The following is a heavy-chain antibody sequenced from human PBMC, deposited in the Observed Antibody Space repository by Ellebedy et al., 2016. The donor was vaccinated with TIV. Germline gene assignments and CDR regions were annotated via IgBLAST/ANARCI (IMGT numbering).Heavy chain of an antibody. CDR2: VNRSGRT. CDR1: GGSFSGYY. D-gene: IGHD6-19*01. CDR3: AEGRSGWYYFDY. J-gene: IGHJ4*02. Sequence: SETLSLTCAVYGGSFSGYYWSRVRQLPGKGLEWIGEVNRSGRTNYHPSLESRVTISVDTSKNQFSLRLTSVTAADTAVYYCAEGRSGWYYFDYWGQGTLVTVSS. V-gene: IGHV4-34*01.